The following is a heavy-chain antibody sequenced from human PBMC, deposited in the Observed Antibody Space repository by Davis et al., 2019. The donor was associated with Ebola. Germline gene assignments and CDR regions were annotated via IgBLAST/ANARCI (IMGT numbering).Heavy chain of an antibody. CDR2: IYSGGTT. CDR3: AREWLEPPYGMDV. CDR1: GFIVSSYY. D-gene: IGHD1-14*01. V-gene: IGHV3-66*01. J-gene: IGHJ6*02. Sequence: GESLKISCAASGFIVSSYYMSWVRQAPGKGLEWVSVIYSGGTTYYADSVKGRFTISRDDAKNTLYLQMNSLRADDTAVYYCAREWLEPPYGMDVWGQGTTVTVSS.